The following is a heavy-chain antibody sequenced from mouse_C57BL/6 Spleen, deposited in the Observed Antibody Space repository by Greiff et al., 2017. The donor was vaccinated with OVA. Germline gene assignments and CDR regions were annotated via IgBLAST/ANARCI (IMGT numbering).Heavy chain of an antibody. Sequence: VQLQQSGAELVKPGASVKISCKASGYAFSSYWMNWVKQRPGKGLEWIGQIYPGDGDTNYNGKFKGKATLTADKSSSTAYMQLSSLTSEDSAVYFCARYGADDYDWFAYWGQGTLVTVSA. CDR2: IYPGDGDT. V-gene: IGHV1-80*01. J-gene: IGHJ3*01. CDR1: GYAFSSYW. CDR3: ARYGADDYDWFAY. D-gene: IGHD2-4*01.